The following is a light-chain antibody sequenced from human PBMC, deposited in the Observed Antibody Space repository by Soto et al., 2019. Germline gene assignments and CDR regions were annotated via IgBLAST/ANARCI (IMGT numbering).Light chain of an antibody. Sequence: QSALTQPASVSGSPGQSITISCTGTSSDVGANNYVSWYQHYPGKAPKLMIYDVSNRPSGVSDRFSGSKSGNTASLTISGLQAEDEADYYCSSWAIRSTPYVFGSGTKLTVL. CDR1: SSDVGANNY. CDR2: DVS. CDR3: SSWAIRSTPYV. V-gene: IGLV2-14*03. J-gene: IGLJ1*01.